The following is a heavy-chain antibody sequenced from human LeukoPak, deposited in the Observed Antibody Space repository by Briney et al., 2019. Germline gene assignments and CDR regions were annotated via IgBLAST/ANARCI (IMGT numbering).Heavy chain of an antibody. D-gene: IGHD3-16*01. J-gene: IGHJ4*02. Sequence: GGSLRLSCAASGFTFSSYGMHWVRQAPGKGLEWVAVIWYDGSNKYYADSVKGRFTISRDNSKNTLYLQMNSLRAEDTAVYYCARYGGSNYVAYWGQGTLVTVSS. CDR3: ARYGGSNYVAY. V-gene: IGHV3-33*01. CDR1: GFTFSSYG. CDR2: IWYDGSNK.